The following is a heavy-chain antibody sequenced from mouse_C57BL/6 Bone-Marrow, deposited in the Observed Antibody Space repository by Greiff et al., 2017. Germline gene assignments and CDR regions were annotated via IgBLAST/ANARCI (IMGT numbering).Heavy chain of an antibody. CDR3: ARHESYYDYLWFAY. V-gene: IGHV1-62-2*01. D-gene: IGHD2-4*01. CDR2: FYPGSGSI. Sequence: VKVVESGAELVKPGASVKLSCKASGYTFTEYTIHWVKQRSGQGLEWIGWFYPGSGSIKYNEKFKDKATLTADKSSSTVYMELSRLTSEDSAVYFCARHESYYDYLWFAYWGQGTLVTVSA. J-gene: IGHJ3*01. CDR1: GYTFTEYT.